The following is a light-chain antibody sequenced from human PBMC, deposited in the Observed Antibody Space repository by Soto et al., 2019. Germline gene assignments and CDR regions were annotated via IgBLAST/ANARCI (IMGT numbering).Light chain of an antibody. Sequence: DIQMTQSPSSLSASVGDRVTITCRASQSISSYLNWYQQKPGKAPKVLIYAASTLQSGVPSRFSGSGAGTDFTLTISSLQPEDFATYFCQRRYTTPFTFGPGTKVDIK. CDR2: AAS. CDR1: QSISSY. V-gene: IGKV1-39*01. J-gene: IGKJ3*01. CDR3: QRRYTTPFT.